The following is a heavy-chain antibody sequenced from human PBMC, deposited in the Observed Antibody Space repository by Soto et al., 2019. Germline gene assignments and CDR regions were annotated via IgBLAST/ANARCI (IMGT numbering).Heavy chain of an antibody. D-gene: IGHD3-3*01. V-gene: IGHV3-21*01. CDR1: GFTFSSYS. J-gene: IGHJ4*02. Sequence: TGGSLRLSCAASGFTFSSYSMNWVRQAPGKGLEWVSSISSSSSYIYYADSVKGRFTISRDNAKNSLYLQMNSLRAEDTAVYYCASGLVLRFLEWLPPAPNFDYWGQGTLVTVSS. CDR3: ASGLVLRFLEWLPPAPNFDY. CDR2: ISSSSSYI.